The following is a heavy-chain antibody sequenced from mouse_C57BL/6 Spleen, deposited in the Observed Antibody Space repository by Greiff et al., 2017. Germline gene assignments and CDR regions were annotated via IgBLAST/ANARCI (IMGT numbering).Heavy chain of an antibody. CDR3: ARGASSYGNFLFDD. CDR2: IYPRSGNT. Sequence: VQLQQSGAELARPGASVKLSCKASGYTFTSYGISWVKQRTGQGLEWIGEIYPRSGNTYYNEKFKGKATLTADKSSSTAYLELRSLTSEDSAVYFCARGASSYGNFLFDDWGQGTTLTVSS. J-gene: IGHJ2*01. CDR1: GYTFTSYG. D-gene: IGHD2-1*01. V-gene: IGHV1-81*01.